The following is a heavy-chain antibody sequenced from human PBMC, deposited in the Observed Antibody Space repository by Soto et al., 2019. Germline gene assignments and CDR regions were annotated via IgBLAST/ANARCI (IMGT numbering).Heavy chain of an antibody. V-gene: IGHV4-39*01. CDR1: RGSSRQSSYF. CDR3: ARADTEMDPPGS. CDR2: VYYSGTP. J-gene: IGHJ4*02. Sequence: PSETLSLTCAVSRGSSRQSSYFWGWIRQPPGKGLEWIASVYYSGTPYYSPSLKSRVTISIDTSKTQISLKLNSLTAADTAVYYCARADTEMDPPGSGGQG. D-gene: IGHD5-18*01.